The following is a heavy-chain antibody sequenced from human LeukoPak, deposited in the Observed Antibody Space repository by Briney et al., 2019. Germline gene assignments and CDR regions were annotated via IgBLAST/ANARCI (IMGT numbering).Heavy chain of an antibody. Sequence: SETLSLTCTVSGGSISSSSYYWGWIRQPPGKGLEWIGSIYYSGSTYYNPSLKSRVTISVDTSKNQFSLKLSSVTAADTAVYYCARDPIAAAGPFDYWGQGTLVTVSS. J-gene: IGHJ4*02. D-gene: IGHD6-13*01. V-gene: IGHV4-39*07. CDR1: GGSISSSSYY. CDR2: IYYSGST. CDR3: ARDPIAAAGPFDY.